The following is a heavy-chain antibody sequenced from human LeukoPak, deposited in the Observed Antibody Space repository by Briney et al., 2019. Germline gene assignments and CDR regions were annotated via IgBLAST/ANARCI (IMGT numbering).Heavy chain of an antibody. V-gene: IGHV3-66*01. CDR1: GMTVSSNY. CDR3: ARDLGHPRDDP. Sequence: GGSLRLSCAAAGMTVSSNYIMWVRQPPGKGLEWVSSIYTGGSTYYADAVKGRFTISRDNSKNTVNLQMNSLRAEDTAVYYCARDLGHPRDDPWGQGTLVTVSS. CDR2: IYTGGST. J-gene: IGHJ5*02.